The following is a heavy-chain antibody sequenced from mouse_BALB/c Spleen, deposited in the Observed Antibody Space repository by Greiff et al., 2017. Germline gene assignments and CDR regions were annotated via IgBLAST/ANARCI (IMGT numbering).Heavy chain of an antibody. J-gene: IGHJ3*01. D-gene: IGHD2-2*01. Sequence: VQLQQSGAELVRPGTSVKVSCKASGYAFTNYLIVWVKQRPGQGLEWIGVINPGSGGTNYNEKFKGMATLTADKSSSTAYMQLSSLTSEDSAVCFCASYGCYAYAYWGQGTLVTVSA. CDR3: ASYGCYAYAY. CDR2: INPGSGGT. CDR1: GYAFTNYL. V-gene: IGHV1-54*01.